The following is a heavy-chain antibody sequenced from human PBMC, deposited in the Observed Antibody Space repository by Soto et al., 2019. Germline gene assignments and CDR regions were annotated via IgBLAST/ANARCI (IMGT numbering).Heavy chain of an antibody. Sequence: PXATLSLPGAVSGGSISSSNWWSWFRQPPGKGLEWIGEIYHSGSTNYNPSLKSRVTISVDKSKNQFSLKLSSVTAADTAVYYCALLYDSSGYYSNAFDIWGQGTMVTVSS. CDR1: GGSISSSNW. V-gene: IGHV4-4*02. J-gene: IGHJ3*02. CDR3: ALLYDSSGYYSNAFDI. CDR2: IYHSGST. D-gene: IGHD3-22*01.